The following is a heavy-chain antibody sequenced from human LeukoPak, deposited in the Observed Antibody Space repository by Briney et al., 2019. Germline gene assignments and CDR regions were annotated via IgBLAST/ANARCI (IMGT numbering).Heavy chain of an antibody. V-gene: IGHV3-7*03. Sequence: PGGSLRLSCAASTFTFSNYWMSWVRQAPGKGLEWVANIKQDGSEKYYVDSVNGRFTISRDNANTSLYLQMNSLRAEDTAVYYCARDVLAAGATGTFDIWGQGPMVTVSS. CDR2: IKQDGSEK. J-gene: IGHJ3*02. CDR3: ARDVLAAGATGTFDI. CDR1: TFTFSNYW. D-gene: IGHD1-14*01.